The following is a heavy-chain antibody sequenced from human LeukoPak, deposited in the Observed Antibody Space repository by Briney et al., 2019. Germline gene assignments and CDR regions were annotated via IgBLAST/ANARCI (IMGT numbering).Heavy chain of an antibody. CDR3: ARHFSDDILTVNY. D-gene: IGHD3-9*01. Sequence: RGESLKISCKGSGYSFTSYWIGWVRQMPGKVLEWMGIIYPGDSDTRYSPSFQGQVTISADKSISTAYLQWSSLKASDTAMYYCARHFSDDILTVNYWGQGTLVTVSS. V-gene: IGHV5-51*01. CDR2: IYPGDSDT. CDR1: GYSFTSYW. J-gene: IGHJ4*02.